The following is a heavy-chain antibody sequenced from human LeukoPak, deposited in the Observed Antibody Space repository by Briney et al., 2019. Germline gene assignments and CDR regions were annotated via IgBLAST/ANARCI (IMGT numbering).Heavy chain of an antibody. Sequence: GGSLRLSCAASGFTFSSYAMSWVRQAPGKGLEWVSAISGSGGSTYYADSVKGRFTISRDNSKNTLYLQMNSLRAEDTAVYYCAKDREWELRSSGGAFDIWGQGTMVTVSS. V-gene: IGHV3-23*01. CDR2: ISGSGGST. J-gene: IGHJ3*02. D-gene: IGHD1-26*01. CDR3: AKDREWELRSSGGAFDI. CDR1: GFTFSSYA.